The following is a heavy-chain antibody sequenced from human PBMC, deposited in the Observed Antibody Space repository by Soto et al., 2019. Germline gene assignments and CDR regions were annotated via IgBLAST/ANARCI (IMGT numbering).Heavy chain of an antibody. D-gene: IGHD6-13*01. J-gene: IGHJ6*02. CDR3: ARGGSSWYERYYYYGMDV. V-gene: IGHV4-39*01. CDR2: IYYSGST. CDR1: GCSISSSSYY. Sequence: SETLSLTCTVSGCSISSSSYYWGWLRQPPGKGLEWIGSIYYSGSTYYNPSLKSRVTISVDTSKNQFSLKLSSVTAADTAVYYCARGGSSWYERYYYYGMDVWGQGTTVTVSS.